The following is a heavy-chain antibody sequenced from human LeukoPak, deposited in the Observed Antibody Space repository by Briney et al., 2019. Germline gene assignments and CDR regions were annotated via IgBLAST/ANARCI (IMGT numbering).Heavy chain of an antibody. CDR2: ISAYNGNT. CDR3: ARDPLSNLLWFGELLSNYYYYGMDV. J-gene: IGHJ6*02. Sequence: ASVKVSCKASGYTFTSYGISWLRQAPGQGLEWMGWISAYNGNTNFAQKLQGRVTMTTDTSTSTAYMELRSLRSDDTAVYYCARDPLSNLLWFGELLSNYYYYGMDVWGQGTTVTVSS. V-gene: IGHV1-18*01. CDR1: GYTFTSYG. D-gene: IGHD3-10*01.